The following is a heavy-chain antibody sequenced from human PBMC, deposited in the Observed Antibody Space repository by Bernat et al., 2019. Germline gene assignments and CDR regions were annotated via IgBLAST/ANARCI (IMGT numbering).Heavy chain of an antibody. J-gene: IGHJ4*02. Sequence: QVQLVQSGAEVKKPGASVKVSCKASGYTFTGYYMHWVRQAPGQGLEWMGRINPNSGGTNYAQKFQGRVTMTRDTSISPASMELSRLRSDDTAVYYCARAQKGAGTSPRVVVAYTGYWGQGTLVT. CDR3: ARAQKGAGTSPRVVVAYTGY. D-gene: IGHD2-15*01. V-gene: IGHV1-2*06. CDR1: GYTFTGYY. CDR2: INPNSGGT.